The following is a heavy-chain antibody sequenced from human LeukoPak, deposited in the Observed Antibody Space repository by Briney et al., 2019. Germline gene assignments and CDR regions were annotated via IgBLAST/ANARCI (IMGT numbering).Heavy chain of an antibody. D-gene: IGHD2-2*03. CDR3: ARGLDSVTWGPFDI. J-gene: IGHJ3*02. CDR2: IYSGGST. V-gene: IGHV3-53*01. CDR1: GFTVSSNY. Sequence: GGSLRLSCAASGFTVSSNYMSWVRQAPGKGLEWVSAIYSGGSTNYADSVKGRFTISRDNSESTLYLQMSSLRAEDTAVYYCARGLDSVTWGPFDIWGQGTVVTVSS.